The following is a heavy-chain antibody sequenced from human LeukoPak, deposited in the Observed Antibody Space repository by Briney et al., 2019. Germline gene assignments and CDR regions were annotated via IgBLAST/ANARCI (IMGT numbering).Heavy chain of an antibody. CDR3: VRLRGESSDRRLDF. V-gene: IGHV4-34*01. Sequence: SGTLSLTCAVYGGSFSDYYWSWIRQPPGKRLEWIGDINHSGSTNYNPSLKGRVTISVDTSKNQFSLKLSSVTAADTAVYYCVRLRGESSDRRLDFWGQGTLVTVSS. CDR1: GGSFSDYY. D-gene: IGHD1-26*01. CDR2: INHSGST. J-gene: IGHJ4*02.